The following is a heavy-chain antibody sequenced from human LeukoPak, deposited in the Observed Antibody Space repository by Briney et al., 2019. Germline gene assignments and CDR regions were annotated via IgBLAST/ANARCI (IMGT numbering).Heavy chain of an antibody. CDR3: ARHRSGVTYFDY. J-gene: IGHJ4*02. CDR1: GXSISSSNDY. D-gene: IGHD2-21*02. V-gene: IGHV4-39*01. CDR2: IYYSGST. Sequence: SETLSLTCTVSGXSISSSNDYWGWIRQPPGKGLEWIGTIYYSGSTYYNPSLESRLTISVDTSKNQFSLKLSSVTAADMALYYCARHRSGVTYFDYWGQGTLVTVSS.